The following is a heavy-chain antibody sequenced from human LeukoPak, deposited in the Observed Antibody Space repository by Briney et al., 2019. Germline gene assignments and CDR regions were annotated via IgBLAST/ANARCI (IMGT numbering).Heavy chain of an antibody. V-gene: IGHV3-48*02. D-gene: IGHD3-22*01. CDR2: ISSSSSTI. CDR1: GFTFSSYS. Sequence: GGSLRLSRAASGFTFSSYSMNWVRQAPGKGLEWVSYISSSSSTIYYADSVKGRFTISRDNAKNSLYLQMNSLRDEDTAVYYCARDSDSSGYYYIKRPFDYWGQGTLVTVSS. J-gene: IGHJ4*02. CDR3: ARDSDSSGYYYIKRPFDY.